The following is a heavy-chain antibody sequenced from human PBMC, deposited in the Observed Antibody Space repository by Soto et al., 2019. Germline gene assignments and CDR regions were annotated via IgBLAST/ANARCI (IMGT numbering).Heavy chain of an antibody. CDR1: GYTFTSYG. J-gene: IGHJ6*03. V-gene: IGHV1-69*04. Sequence: SVKVSCKASGYTFTSYGISWVRQAPGQGLEWMGRIIPILGIANYAQKFQGRVTITADKSTSTAYMELSSLRSEDTAVYYCARDQYIQYYYYYMDVWGKGTTVTVSS. D-gene: IGHD5-18*01. CDR2: IIPILGIA. CDR3: ARDQYIQYYYYYMDV.